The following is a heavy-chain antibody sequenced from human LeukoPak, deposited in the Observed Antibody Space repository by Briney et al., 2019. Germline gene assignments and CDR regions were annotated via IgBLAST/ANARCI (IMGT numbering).Heavy chain of an antibody. D-gene: IGHD3-3*01. CDR3: ARDRTDFWSGSQDAFDI. V-gene: IGHV3-23*01. CDR1: GFTFSAYA. Sequence: GGSLRLSCAASGFTFSAYAMSWVRQAPGKGLEWVSAISGSGGNTYYADSVEGRFTVSRDNSKNTLFLQMDYLRAEDTAVYYCARDRTDFWSGSQDAFDIWGQGTMVTVSS. CDR2: ISGSGGNT. J-gene: IGHJ3*02.